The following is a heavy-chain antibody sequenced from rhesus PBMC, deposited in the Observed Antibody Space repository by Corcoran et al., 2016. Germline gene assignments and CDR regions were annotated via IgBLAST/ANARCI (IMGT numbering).Heavy chain of an antibody. CDR2: LSIARIYI. CDR1: GFTFSDYY. J-gene: IGHJ2*01. Sequence: EVQLVESGGGLVQPGGSLRLSCAASGFTFSDYYMSWVRQAPGKGLEWVSSLSIARIYIYSADSVKGRFTISRDNAKNSLSLQMNSLKTEDTAVYYCTRGGYSWYFDLWGPGTPITISS. CDR3: TRGGYSWYFDL. D-gene: IGHD5-42*01. V-gene: IGHV3S16*01.